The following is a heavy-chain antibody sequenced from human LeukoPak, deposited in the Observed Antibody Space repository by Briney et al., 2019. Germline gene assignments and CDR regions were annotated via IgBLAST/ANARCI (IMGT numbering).Heavy chain of an antibody. CDR1: GFTFSSYA. CDR3: AKLRDFFDSSGQFDY. V-gene: IGHV3-23*01. D-gene: IGHD3-22*01. Sequence: GGSLGLSCAASGFTFSSYAMSWVRQAPGKGLEWVSATSGSGDGTFYADSVKGRFTISRDNSKNTLYLQMNSLRAEDTAIYYCAKLRDFFDSSGQFDYWGQGTLVTVSS. J-gene: IGHJ4*02. CDR2: TSGSGDGT.